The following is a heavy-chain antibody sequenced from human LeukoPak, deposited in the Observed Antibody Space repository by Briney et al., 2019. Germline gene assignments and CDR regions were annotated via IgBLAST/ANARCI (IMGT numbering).Heavy chain of an antibody. V-gene: IGHV1-18*01. CDR2: ISAYNGNT. J-gene: IGHJ3*02. D-gene: IGHD5-12*01. Sequence: ASVKVSCKASGYTFTNYAISWVRQAPGQGLEWMGWISAYNGNTNYAQKLQGRVTMTTDTSTSTAYMELRSLRSDDTAVYYCARDLSGLSAFEIWGQGTMVTVSS. CDR3: ARDLSGLSAFEI. CDR1: GYTFTNYA.